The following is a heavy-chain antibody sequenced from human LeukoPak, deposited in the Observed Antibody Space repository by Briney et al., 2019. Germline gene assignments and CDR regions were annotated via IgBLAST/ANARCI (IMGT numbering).Heavy chain of an antibody. CDR2: IYLGDSDT. J-gene: IGHJ4*02. Sequence: GESLKISCKGSGYSFTSYWIGWVRQMPGKGLEWMGIIYLGDSDTRYSPSFQGQVTISADKSISTAYPQWSSLKASDTAMYYCASRPFETTVVPWDFYWGQGTQVTVSS. CDR3: ASRPFETTVVPWDFY. V-gene: IGHV5-51*01. D-gene: IGHD4-23*01. CDR1: GYSFTSYW.